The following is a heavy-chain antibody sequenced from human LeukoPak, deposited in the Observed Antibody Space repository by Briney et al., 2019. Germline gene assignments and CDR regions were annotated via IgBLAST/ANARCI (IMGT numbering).Heavy chain of an antibody. CDR2: IFPGDSDT. CDR3: ARRGEARGAFFDP. D-gene: IGHD3-10*01. J-gene: IGHJ5*02. Sequence: GESLKISCKGSGYSFTTYWIGWVRQMPGKGLEWMGIIFPGDSDTRYSPSFQGQVTISADKSISTAYLQWSSLKASDTAMYYCARRGEARGAFFDPWGQGTLVTVSS. CDR1: GYSFTTYW. V-gene: IGHV5-51*01.